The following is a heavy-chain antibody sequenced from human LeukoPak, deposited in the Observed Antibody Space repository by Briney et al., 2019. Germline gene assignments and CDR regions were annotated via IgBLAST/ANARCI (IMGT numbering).Heavy chain of an antibody. CDR2: IYHSGST. CDR1: GYSISSGYY. D-gene: IGHD1-26*01. V-gene: IGHV4-38-2*02. Sequence: PSETLSLTCTVSGYSISSGYYWGWIRQPPGKGLEWIGSIYHSGSTYYNPSLKSRVTISVDTSKNQFSLKLSSVTAADTAVYYCARSVPGSYMGYWGQGTLVTVSS. J-gene: IGHJ4*02. CDR3: ARSVPGSYMGY.